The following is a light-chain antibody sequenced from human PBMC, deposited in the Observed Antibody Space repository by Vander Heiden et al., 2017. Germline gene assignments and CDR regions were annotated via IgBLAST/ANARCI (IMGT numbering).Light chain of an antibody. CDR1: QSISTY. CDR3: QQSYSTPCT. V-gene: IGKV1-39*01. J-gene: IGKJ2*02. CDR2: AAS. Sequence: DIQMTQSPSSSSASVGDRVTITCRASQSISTYLNWYQQKPGKAPKLLFHAASNLQSEVPSRFSGSGSGTDFTLTISSLQPEDFATYYCQQSYSTPCTFGQGTKLEIK.